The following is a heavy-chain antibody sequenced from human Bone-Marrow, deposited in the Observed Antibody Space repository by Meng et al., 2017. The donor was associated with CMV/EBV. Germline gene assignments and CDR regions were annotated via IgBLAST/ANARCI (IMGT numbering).Heavy chain of an antibody. D-gene: IGHD3-22*01. Sequence: GASLKISCAASGFTFSSYWMSWVRQAPGKGLEWVANIKQDGSEKYYVDSVKGRFTISRDNAKNSLYLQMNSLRAEDTAVYYCARDYYYDSSGYGMDVWGQGTTVTVSS. J-gene: IGHJ6*02. CDR3: ARDYYYDSSGYGMDV. V-gene: IGHV3-7*01. CDR1: GFTFSSYW. CDR2: IKQDGSEK.